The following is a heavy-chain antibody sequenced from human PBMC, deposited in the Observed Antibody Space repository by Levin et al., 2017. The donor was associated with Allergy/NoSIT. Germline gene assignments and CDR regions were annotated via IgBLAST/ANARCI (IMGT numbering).Heavy chain of an antibody. CDR3: AREGLLYSYFDL. D-gene: IGHD3-10*01. J-gene: IGHJ4*02. V-gene: IGHV1-18*01. CDR2: ISAYNGKT. Sequence: ASVKVSCKASGYTFSSSALNWVRRAPGQGLEWMGWISAYNGKTTYAQKFQGRVTMTTDTSTSTAYMELRSLRSDDTAMYYCAREGLLYSYFDLWGQGALVTVSS. CDR1: GYTFSSSA.